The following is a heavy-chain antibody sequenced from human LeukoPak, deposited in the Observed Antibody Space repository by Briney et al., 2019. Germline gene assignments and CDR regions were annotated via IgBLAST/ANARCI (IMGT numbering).Heavy chain of an antibody. D-gene: IGHD6-19*01. CDR3: ARTIAVAGTEFRYYGMDV. Sequence: GGSLRLSCAASGFTFSSYSMNWVRQAPGKGLEWVSSISSSSSYIYYADSVKGRFTISRDNAKNSLYLQMNSLRAEDTAVYYCARTIAVAGTEFRYYGMDVWGQGTTVTVSS. CDR1: GFTFSSYS. V-gene: IGHV3-21*01. CDR2: ISSSSSYI. J-gene: IGHJ6*02.